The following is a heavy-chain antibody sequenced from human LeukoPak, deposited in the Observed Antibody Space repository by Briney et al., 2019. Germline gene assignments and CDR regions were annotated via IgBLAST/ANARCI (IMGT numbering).Heavy chain of an antibody. CDR3: ARASGSYDY. D-gene: IGHD1-26*01. CDR2: IWNDGSNK. J-gene: IGHJ4*02. V-gene: IGHV3-33*01. CDR1: GFTFSIYG. Sequence: GGSLRLSCAASGFTFSIYGMHWVRQSPGKGLEWVAVIWNDGSNKYYADSVKGRFTISRDDSKNTLFLQMNSLRAEDTAVYYCARASGSYDYWGQGTLVTVSS.